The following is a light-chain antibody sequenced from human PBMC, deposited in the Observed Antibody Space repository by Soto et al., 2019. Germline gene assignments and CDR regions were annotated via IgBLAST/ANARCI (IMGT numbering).Light chain of an antibody. CDR1: QDIKNY. CDR3: QHCDDLIT. CDR2: EAS. V-gene: IGKV1-33*01. J-gene: IGKJ4*01. Sequence: DIQMTQSPSSLSASVGDRVTITCQASQDIKNYFNWYQQKPGKAPKLLIYEASNLETGVPSRFSGSGTGSSYTCTISILQPEHIATYYCQHCDDLITFGGGTRIEIK.